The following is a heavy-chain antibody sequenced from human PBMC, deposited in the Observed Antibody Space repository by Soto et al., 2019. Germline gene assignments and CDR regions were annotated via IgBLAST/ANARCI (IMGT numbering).Heavy chain of an antibody. CDR3: AREVGGSSYRQSDFDY. J-gene: IGHJ4*02. Sequence: EVQLVESGGGLVKPGGSLRLSCAASGFTFSSYSMNWVRQAPGKGLEWVSSISSSSSYIYYADSVKGRFTISRDNAKNSLYLQMNSLRAEDTAVYYCAREVGGSSYRQSDFDYWGQGTLVTVSS. CDR1: GFTFSSYS. D-gene: IGHD6-6*01. CDR2: ISSSSSYI. V-gene: IGHV3-21*01.